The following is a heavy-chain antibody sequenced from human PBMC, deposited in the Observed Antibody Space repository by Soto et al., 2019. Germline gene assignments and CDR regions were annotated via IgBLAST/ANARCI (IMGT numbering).Heavy chain of an antibody. J-gene: IGHJ6*02. CDR2: ISGSGGST. CDR1: GFTFSSYA. Sequence: GGSLRLSCAAAGFTFSSYAMSWVRHAPGKGLEWVSAISGSGGSTYYADSVKGRFTISRDNSKNTLYLQMNSLRAEDTAVYYCAKGLSTLRFLESLDYYYGMDVSGQGTTVTXS. V-gene: IGHV3-23*01. D-gene: IGHD3-3*01. CDR3: AKGLSTLRFLESLDYYYGMDV.